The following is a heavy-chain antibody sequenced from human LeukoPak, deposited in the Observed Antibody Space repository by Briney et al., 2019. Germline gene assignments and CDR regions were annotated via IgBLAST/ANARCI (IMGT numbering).Heavy chain of an antibody. J-gene: IGHJ6*02. CDR3: ARQIPTQDGMDV. V-gene: IGHV4-59*01. CDR1: CGSISSYY. Sequence: PSETLSLTYTVSCGSISSYYWSWIRQPPGKGLEWIGYIYYSESTNYNPSLKSRVTISVDTSKNQFSLKLSSVTAADTAVYYCARQIPTQDGMDVWGQGTTVTVSS. CDR2: IYYSEST.